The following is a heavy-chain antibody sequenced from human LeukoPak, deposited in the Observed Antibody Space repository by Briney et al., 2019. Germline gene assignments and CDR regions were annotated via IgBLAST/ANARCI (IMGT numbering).Heavy chain of an antibody. J-gene: IGHJ3*02. CDR1: GFTFSSDS. CDR2: ISSSSSYI. V-gene: IGHV3-21*01. D-gene: IGHD3-10*01. Sequence: PGRSLRPSCAPSGFTFSSDSMNWVRQAPGKGLEWVSSISSSSSYIYYADSVKGRFTISRDNAKNSLYLQVHSLRAEETAVYYCARDRGDAFDIWGQGTMVTVSS. CDR3: ARDRGDAFDI.